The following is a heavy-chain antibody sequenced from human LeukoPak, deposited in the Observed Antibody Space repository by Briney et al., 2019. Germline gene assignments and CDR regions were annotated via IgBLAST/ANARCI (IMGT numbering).Heavy chain of an antibody. Sequence: SETLSLTCTVSGYSISSGYYWGWIRQPPGKGLEWIGSIYHSGSTYYNPSLKSRVTISVDTSKNQFSLKLSSVTAADTAVYYCARADGYNYVYWGQGTLVTVSS. CDR1: GYSISSGYY. CDR3: ARADGYNYVY. CDR2: IYHSGST. D-gene: IGHD5-24*01. J-gene: IGHJ4*02. V-gene: IGHV4-38-2*02.